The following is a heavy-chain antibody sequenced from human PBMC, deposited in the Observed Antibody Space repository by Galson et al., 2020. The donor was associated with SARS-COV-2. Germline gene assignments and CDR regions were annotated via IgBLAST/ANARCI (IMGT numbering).Heavy chain of an antibody. CDR1: GFLFDDYG. Sequence: GGSLRLSCVASGFLFDDYGMSWVRQAPGKGLEWVSGMSWNGGSTGYADSVKGRFSISRDNAKKSLYLQMNSLRAEDTAVYFCARDIDPYYDDSSGFDYWGQGTQVTVSS. V-gene: IGHV3-20*04. J-gene: IGHJ4*02. D-gene: IGHD3-22*01. CDR3: ARDIDPYYDDSSGFDY. CDR2: MSWNGGST.